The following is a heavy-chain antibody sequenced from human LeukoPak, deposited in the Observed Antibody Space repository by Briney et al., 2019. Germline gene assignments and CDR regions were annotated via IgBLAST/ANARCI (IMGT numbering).Heavy chain of an antibody. Sequence: ASVKVSCKASGYTFTGYYMHWVRQAPGQGLEWMGRINPNSGGTNYAQKFQGRVTMTRDTSISTAYMELSRLRSDDTAVYYCARETYDYGSRSLFDYWGQGTLVTVSS. J-gene: IGHJ4*02. V-gene: IGHV1-2*06. D-gene: IGHD3-10*01. CDR1: GYTFTGYY. CDR2: INPNSGGT. CDR3: ARETYDYGSRSLFDY.